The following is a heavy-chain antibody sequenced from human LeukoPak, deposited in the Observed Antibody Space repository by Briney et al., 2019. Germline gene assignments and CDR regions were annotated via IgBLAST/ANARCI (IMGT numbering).Heavy chain of an antibody. CDR3: AREGSGHNYGVSAG. D-gene: IGHD5-18*01. V-gene: IGHV4-61*02. Sequence: SETLSLTCTVSVGSISSGSYYWSWIRQPAGKGLEWIGRIYTSGSTNYNPSLKSRVTISVDTSKNQFSLKLNSVTAADTAVYYCAREGSGHNYGVSAGWGQGTLVTVSS. CDR1: VGSISSGSYY. CDR2: IYTSGST. J-gene: IGHJ4*02.